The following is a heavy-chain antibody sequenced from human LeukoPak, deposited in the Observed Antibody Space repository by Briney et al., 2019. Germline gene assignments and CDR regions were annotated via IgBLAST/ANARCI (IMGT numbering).Heavy chain of an antibody. V-gene: IGHV1-69*05. CDR3: ARVSVDPCSSTSCYLSPWFDP. CDR1: GGTFSSCA. CDR2: IIPIFGTA. D-gene: IGHD2-2*01. J-gene: IGHJ5*02. Sequence: SVKVSCKASGGTFSSCAISWVRQAPGQGLEWMGGIIPIFGTASYAQKFQGRVTITTDESTSTAYMELSSLRSEDTAVYYCARVSVDPCSSTSCYLSPWFDPWGQGTLVTVSS.